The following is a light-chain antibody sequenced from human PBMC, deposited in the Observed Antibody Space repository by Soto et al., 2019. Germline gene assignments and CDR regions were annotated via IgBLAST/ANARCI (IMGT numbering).Light chain of an antibody. CDR3: QQRHMWPIT. CDR1: QSVSSSY. CDR2: DAY. J-gene: IGKJ5*01. V-gene: IGKV3D-20*02. Sequence: IVMTQSPATLSVSLGERSTLSCRASQSVSSSYLAWYQQKPGQAPRLLIYDAYNRATGIPPRFSGSGSGTDFTLTISSLEPEDSAVYYCQQRHMWPITFGQGTRLEIK.